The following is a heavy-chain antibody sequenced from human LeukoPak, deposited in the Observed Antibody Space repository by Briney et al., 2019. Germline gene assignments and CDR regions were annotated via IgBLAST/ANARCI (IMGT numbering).Heavy chain of an antibody. J-gene: IGHJ4*02. CDR1: GYTFATTW. V-gene: IGHV5-51*01. CDR2: IYPGDSDT. D-gene: IGHD3-10*01. CDR3: AKVTVLLWFGVGSFYFDH. Sequence: GESLKISCETSGYTFATTWTGWVRQVPGKGLEWLGIIYPGDSDTRYNPAFQGHVTISAEKSRNTAYLQWHSLKASDSAMYYCAKVTVLLWFGVGSFYFDHWGPGTLVTVSS.